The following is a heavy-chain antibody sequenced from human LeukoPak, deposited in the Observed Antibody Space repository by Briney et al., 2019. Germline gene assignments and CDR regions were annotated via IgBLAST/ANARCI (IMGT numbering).Heavy chain of an antibody. CDR3: ARSFWSGPNDAFDI. V-gene: IGHV1-2*02. CDR2: INPNSGGT. J-gene: IGHJ3*02. D-gene: IGHD3-3*01. Sequence: GASVKVSCKASGYTFTGYYMHWVRQAPGQGLEWMGWINPNSGGTNYAQKFQGRVTMTRDTSISTAYMELSRLRSDDTAVYYCARSFWSGPNDAFDIWGQGTMVTVSS. CDR1: GYTFTGYY.